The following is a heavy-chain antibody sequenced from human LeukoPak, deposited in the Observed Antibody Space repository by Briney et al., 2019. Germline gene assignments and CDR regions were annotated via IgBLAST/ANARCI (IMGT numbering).Heavy chain of an antibody. CDR1: GGTFSSYA. Sequence: SVKVSCKASGGTFSSYAISWVRQAPGQGLEWMGGIIPIFGTANYAQKFQGRVTITADGSTSTAYMELSSLRSEDTAVYYCARGDVHYYGSSRLENWFDPWGQGTLVTVSS. CDR3: ARGDVHYYGSSRLENWFDP. CDR2: IIPIFGTA. J-gene: IGHJ5*02. V-gene: IGHV1-69*01. D-gene: IGHD3-10*01.